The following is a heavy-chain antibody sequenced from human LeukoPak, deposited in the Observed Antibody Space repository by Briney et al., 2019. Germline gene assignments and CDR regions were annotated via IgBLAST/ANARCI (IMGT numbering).Heavy chain of an antibody. CDR2: VYYSGST. CDR3: GRGGIAARASDY. D-gene: IGHD6-6*01. J-gene: IGHJ4*02. CDR1: GGSISSYY. Sequence: SETLSLTCTVSGGSISSYYWGWIRQPPGKGLEWIGSVYYSGSTYYNPSLKSRVTISVDTSKNQFSLKLSSVTAADTAVYYCGRGGIAARASDYWGQGTLVTVSS. V-gene: IGHV4-39*07.